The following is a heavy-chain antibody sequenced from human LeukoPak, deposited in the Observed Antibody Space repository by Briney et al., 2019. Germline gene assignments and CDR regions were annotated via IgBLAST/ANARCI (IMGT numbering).Heavy chain of an antibody. Sequence: GGSLRLSCAASGFTFSSYAMSWVRQAPGKGLEWVSAIGGSGGSTYYADSVKGRFTISRDNSKNTLYLQMNSLRAEDTAVYYCAKDRVVRGVRGAFDIWGQGTMVTVSS. CDR1: GFTFSSYA. V-gene: IGHV3-23*01. J-gene: IGHJ3*02. CDR3: AKDRVVRGVRGAFDI. CDR2: IGGSGGST. D-gene: IGHD3-10*01.